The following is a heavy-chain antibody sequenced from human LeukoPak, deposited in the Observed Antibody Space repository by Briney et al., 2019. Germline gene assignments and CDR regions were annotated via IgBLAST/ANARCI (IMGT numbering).Heavy chain of an antibody. V-gene: IGHV3-30*04. J-gene: IGHJ4*02. D-gene: IGHD6-6*01. CDR2: ISYDGSNK. CDR1: GFTFSSYA. Sequence: GGSLRLSCAASGFTFSSYAMHWVRQAPGKGLEWVAVISYDGSNKYYADSVKGRFTISRDNSKNTLYLQMNSLRAEDTAVYYCASDIAARGYWGQGTLVTVSS. CDR3: ASDIAARGY.